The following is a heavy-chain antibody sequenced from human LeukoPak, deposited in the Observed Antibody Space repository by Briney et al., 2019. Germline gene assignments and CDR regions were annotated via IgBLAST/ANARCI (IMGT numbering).Heavy chain of an antibody. CDR2: ISGSGGST. V-gene: IGHV3-23*01. D-gene: IGHD3-22*01. Sequence: GGSLRLSCAASGFTFSSYGMSWVRQAPGKGLEWVSGISGSGGSTYYADSVKGRFTISRDNSKNTLYLQMNSLRADDTAGYYCAKQYYYDSSGSFYYWGQGTLVTVSS. CDR1: GFTFSSYG. CDR3: AKQYYYDSSGSFYY. J-gene: IGHJ4*02.